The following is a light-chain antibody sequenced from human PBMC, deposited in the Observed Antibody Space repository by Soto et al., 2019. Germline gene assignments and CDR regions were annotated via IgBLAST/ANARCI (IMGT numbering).Light chain of an antibody. CDR3: CSYAGSSTXGG. CDR2: EGS. CDR1: SSDVGSYNL. Sequence: QSVLTQPASVSGSPGQSITISCTGTSSDVGSYNLVSWYQQHPGKAPKLMIYEGSKRPSGVSNRFSGSKSGNTASLTISGLQAEDEADYYCCSYAGSSTXGGFGTGTKV. V-gene: IGLV2-23*03. J-gene: IGLJ1*01.